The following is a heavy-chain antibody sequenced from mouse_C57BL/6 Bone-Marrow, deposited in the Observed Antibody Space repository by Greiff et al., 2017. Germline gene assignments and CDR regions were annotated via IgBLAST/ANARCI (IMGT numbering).Heavy chain of an antibody. CDR3: AREASWLAY. J-gene: IGHJ3*01. Sequence: VQLKQSGGGLVKPGGSLKLSCAASGFTFSSYAMSWVRQTPEKRLEWVATISDGGSYTYYPDNVKGRFTISRDNAKNNLYLQMSHLKSEDTAMYDCAREASWLAYWGQGTLVTVSA. CDR2: ISDGGSYT. V-gene: IGHV5-4*01. CDR1: GFTFSSYA.